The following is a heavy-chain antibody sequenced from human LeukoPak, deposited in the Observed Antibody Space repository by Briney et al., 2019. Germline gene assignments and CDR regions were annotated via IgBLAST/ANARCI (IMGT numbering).Heavy chain of an antibody. V-gene: IGHV1-18*01. J-gene: IGHJ3*02. CDR2: ISGKT. Sequence: GASVRVSRKGSGYTFTSFGINWVRQAPGQGLEWMGWISGKTNYAQKFQGRVTMTTDTSTSTAYMELRSLRSDDTAVYYCARRSGDADAFDIWGQGTMVTVSS. CDR1: GYTFTSFG. D-gene: IGHD4-17*01. CDR3: ARRSGDADAFDI.